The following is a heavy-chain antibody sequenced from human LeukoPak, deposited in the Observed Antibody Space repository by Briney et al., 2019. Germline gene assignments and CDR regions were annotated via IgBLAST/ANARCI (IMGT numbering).Heavy chain of an antibody. CDR3: ARASQWLAFDS. V-gene: IGHV3-66*01. D-gene: IGHD6-19*01. J-gene: IGHJ4*02. CDR2: IYNRDNT. Sequence: GGSLILSCAASGFTVSNNYMTWVRQAPGKGLEWVSVIYNRDNTNYADSVKGRFTISRDNSKNTLSLQMNGLRVEDTAVYYCARASQWLAFDSWGQGTLVTVSS. CDR1: GFTVSNNY.